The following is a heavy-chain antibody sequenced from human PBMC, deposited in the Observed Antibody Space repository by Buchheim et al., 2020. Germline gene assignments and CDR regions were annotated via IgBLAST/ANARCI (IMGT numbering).Heavy chain of an antibody. CDR2: IYYSGST. CDR1: GGSISSGGYY. Sequence: QVQLQESGPGLVKPSQTLSLTCTVSGGSISSGGYYWSWIRQHPGKGLEWIGYIYYSGSTYYNPSLKSRVTIAVDTSKKQFSLKLSSVTAADTAVYYCARGVYCTNGVCYTHFDYWGQGTL. D-gene: IGHD2-8*01. J-gene: IGHJ4*02. V-gene: IGHV4-31*03. CDR3: ARGVYCTNGVCYTHFDY.